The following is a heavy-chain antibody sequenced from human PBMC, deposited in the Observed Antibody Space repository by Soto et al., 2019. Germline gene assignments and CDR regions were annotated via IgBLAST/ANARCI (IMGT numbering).Heavy chain of an antibody. Sequence: GASVKVSCKASGGTFSSYAISWVRQAPGQGLEWMGGIIPIFGTANYAQKFQGRVTITADESTSTAYMELSSLRSEDTAVYCCARLRRADYYDSSGLEFDYWGQGTLVTVSS. CDR1: GGTFSSYA. CDR3: ARLRRADYYDSSGLEFDY. V-gene: IGHV1-69*13. CDR2: IIPIFGTA. D-gene: IGHD3-22*01. J-gene: IGHJ4*02.